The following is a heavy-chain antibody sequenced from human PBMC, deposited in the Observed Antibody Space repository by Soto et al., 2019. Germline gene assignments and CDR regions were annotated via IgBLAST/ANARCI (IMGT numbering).Heavy chain of an antibody. CDR2: IYHSGST. D-gene: IGHD3-10*01. J-gene: IGHJ5*02. Sequence: SETLSLTCAVSGYSISSGYYWGWIRQPPGKGLEWIGSIYHSGSTYYNPSLKSRVTISVDTSKNQFSLKLSSATAADTAVYYCARDRGLYGSGSYYNPNWFDPRGQGTLVTVSS. CDR3: ARDRGLYGSGSYYNPNWFDP. V-gene: IGHV4-38-2*02. CDR1: GYSISSGYY.